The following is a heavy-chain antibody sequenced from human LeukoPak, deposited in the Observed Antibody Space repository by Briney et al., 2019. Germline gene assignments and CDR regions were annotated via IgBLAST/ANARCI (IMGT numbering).Heavy chain of an antibody. J-gene: IGHJ4*02. CDR2: IRSKASGGTT. CDR1: GFSFGDYA. CDR3: TTAVVGMFDY. D-gene: IGHD2-15*01. Sequence: GGSLRLSCTTSGFSFGDYAMSWFRQAPGKGLEWVGFIRSKASGGTTEYAASVKGRFTISRDNSKTIAYLQMNSLRTEDTAVYYCTTAVVGMFDYWGPGTLVTVSS. V-gene: IGHV3-49*03.